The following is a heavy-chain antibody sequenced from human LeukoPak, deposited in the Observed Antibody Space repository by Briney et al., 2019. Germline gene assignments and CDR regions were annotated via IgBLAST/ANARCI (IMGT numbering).Heavy chain of an antibody. CDR2: ISYDGSNK. CDR1: GFTFSSYA. V-gene: IGHV3-30-3*01. J-gene: IGHJ4*02. CDR3: ARRLVTAGITDFFDS. D-gene: IGHD2-2*01. Sequence: GRTLRLSCAASGFTFSSYAMHWVRHTPAKGLEWVAVISYDGSNKHYADSVKGRFTISRDNSKNTMYLQMNGLTAEDTALYYCARRLVTAGITDFFDSWGQGTLVSVSS.